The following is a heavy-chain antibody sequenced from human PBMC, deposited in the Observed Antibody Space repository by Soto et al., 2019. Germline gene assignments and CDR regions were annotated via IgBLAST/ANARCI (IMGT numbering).Heavy chain of an antibody. CDR2: IDHSGNT. J-gene: IGHJ6*02. V-gene: IGHV4-34*01. CDR1: GGSFSGHY. Sequence: TLSLTCAVYGGSFSGHYWTWIRQPPGEGLEWIGEIDHSGNTNYNPSLESRITISLDTSNIHFSLKLTSLTAADTAVYFCARVGGYSYHLYGMDVWGHGTTVTVSS. D-gene: IGHD5-18*01. CDR3: ARVGGYSYHLYGMDV.